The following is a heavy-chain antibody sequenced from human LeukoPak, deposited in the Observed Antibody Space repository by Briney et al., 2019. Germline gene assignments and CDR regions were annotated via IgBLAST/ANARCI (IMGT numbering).Heavy chain of an antibody. CDR3: ARSKTTVTPYYYYGMDV. J-gene: IGHJ6*02. D-gene: IGHD4-11*01. Sequence: GGLRLSCAASGFTFSSYWMSWVRQAPGKGLEWVANIKQDGSEKYYVDSVKGRFTISRDNAKNSLYLQMNSLRAEDTAVYYCARSKTTVTPYYYYGMDVWGQGTTVTVSS. V-gene: IGHV3-7*01. CDR1: GFTFSSYW. CDR2: IKQDGSEK.